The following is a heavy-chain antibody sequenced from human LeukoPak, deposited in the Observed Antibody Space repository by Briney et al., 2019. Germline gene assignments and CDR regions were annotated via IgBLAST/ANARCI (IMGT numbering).Heavy chain of an antibody. J-gene: IGHJ6*03. D-gene: IGHD2-2*01. V-gene: IGHV4-61*02. CDR1: GGSISSGSYY. CDR3: ARVVLGDYYYYMDV. CDR2: IYTSGST. Sequence: SQTLSLTCTVSGGSISSGSYYWSWIRQPAGKGLEWIGRIYTSGSTNYNPSLKSRVTISVDTSKNQFSLKLSSVTAADAAVYYCARVVLGDYYYYMDVWGKGTTVTVSS.